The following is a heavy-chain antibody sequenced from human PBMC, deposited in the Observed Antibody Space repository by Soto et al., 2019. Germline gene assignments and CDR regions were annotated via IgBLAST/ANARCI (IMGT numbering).Heavy chain of an antibody. V-gene: IGHV4-59*01. CDR2: VYYTGST. Sequence: SETLSLTCSVSGGSISGSYCSWIRQSPGKGLEWLGYVYYTGSTNYSPSLRSRVSISVDTSKNEFSLRLSSVTAADTAVYFCARDDFDRGGYSIDYWGQGTLVAVSS. CDR3: ARDDFDRGGYSIDY. CDR1: GGSISGSY. D-gene: IGHD3-22*01. J-gene: IGHJ4*02.